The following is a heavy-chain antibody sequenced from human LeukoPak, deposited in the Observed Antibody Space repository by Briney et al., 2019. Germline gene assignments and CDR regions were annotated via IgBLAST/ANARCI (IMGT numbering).Heavy chain of an antibody. D-gene: IGHD3-22*01. CDR3: AKADRRWATYYYDTSGYYYDY. J-gene: IGHJ4*02. V-gene: IGHV3-30*02. CDR1: GFTFSSYG. CDR2: IRYDGRNK. Sequence: GGSLRLSCAAYGFTFSSYGMTWVRQAPGKGLEWVAFIRYDGRNKYYADSVKGRFTISRDNSKNTLYLQMNSLRAEDTAVYYCAKADRRWATYYYDTSGYYYDYWGQGTLVTVSS.